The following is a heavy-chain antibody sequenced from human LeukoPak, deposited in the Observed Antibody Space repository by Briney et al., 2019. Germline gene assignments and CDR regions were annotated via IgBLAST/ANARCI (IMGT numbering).Heavy chain of an antibody. CDR2: IYYSGST. V-gene: IGHV4-59*01. J-gene: IGHJ3*02. Sequence: SETLSLTCAVYGGSFSGYYWSWIRQPPGKGLEWIGYIYYSGSTNYNPSLKSRVTISVDTSKNQFSLKLSSVTAADTAVYYCARVGRYYDSSGYYPYDAFDIWGQGTMVTVSS. CDR3: ARVGRYYDSSGYYPYDAFDI. CDR1: GGSFSGYY. D-gene: IGHD3-22*01.